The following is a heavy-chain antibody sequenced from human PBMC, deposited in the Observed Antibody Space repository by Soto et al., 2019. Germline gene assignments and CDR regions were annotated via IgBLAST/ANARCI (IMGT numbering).Heavy chain of an antibody. J-gene: IGHJ6*02. CDR1: GFTFSSYG. CDR2: ISYDGSNK. D-gene: IGHD3-10*01. CDR3: XXXVLXXXXXXAFYGMDV. Sequence: QVQLVESGGGVVQPGRSLRLSCAASGFTFSSYGMHWVRQAPGKGLEWVAVISYDGSNKYYADSVKGRFTISRDNSKXXXYXXXXSXXXXXXXXXXXXXXVLXXXXXXAFYGMDVWGQGTTVTVSS. V-gene: IGHV3-30*03.